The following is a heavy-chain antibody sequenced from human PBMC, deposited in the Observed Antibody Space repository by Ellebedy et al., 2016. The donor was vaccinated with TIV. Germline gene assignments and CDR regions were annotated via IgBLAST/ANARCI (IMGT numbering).Heavy chain of an antibody. CDR1: GFTVSSNY. J-gene: IGHJ5*02. CDR2: IYSGGST. CDR3: ARDGDLWFGELNP. V-gene: IGHV3-53*01. D-gene: IGHD3-10*01. Sequence: GESLKISXAASGFTVSSNYMSWVRQAPGKGLEWVSVIYSGGSTSYADSVKGRFTISRDNAKNTLYLQMNSLRAEDTAVYYCARDGDLWFGELNPWGQGTLVTVSS.